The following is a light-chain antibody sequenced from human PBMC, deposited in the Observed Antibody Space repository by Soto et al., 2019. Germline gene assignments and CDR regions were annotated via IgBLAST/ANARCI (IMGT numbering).Light chain of an antibody. J-gene: IGLJ2*01. V-gene: IGLV2-11*01. CDR1: SSDVGGYNF. CDR2: DVS. Sequence: QSALTQPRSVSRSPGQSVTISCTGTSSDVGGYNFVSWYQQHPGKAPKLMIYDVSKRPSGVPDRFSGSKSGNTASLTISGFQAEDEADYYCCSYAGSYTLVFGGGTKLTVL. CDR3: CSYAGSYTLV.